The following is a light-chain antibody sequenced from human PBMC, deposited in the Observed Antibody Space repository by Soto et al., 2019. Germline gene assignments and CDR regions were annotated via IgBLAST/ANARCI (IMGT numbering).Light chain of an antibody. J-gene: IGKJ1*01. CDR3: QQYGSSGT. CDR1: QSVGKNY. V-gene: IGKV3-20*01. CDR2: GAS. Sequence: EVVLTQSPGALSLSPGEGATLSWRASQSVGKNYLAWYQQKSGQAPRLLIHGASNRATGIPETFSGSRSGTAFTLTISRLQPEDLAGSYCQQYGSSGTFGQGTKVDI.